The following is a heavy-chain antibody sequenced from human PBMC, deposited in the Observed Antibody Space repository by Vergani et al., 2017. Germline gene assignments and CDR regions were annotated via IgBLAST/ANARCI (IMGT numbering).Heavy chain of an antibody. D-gene: IGHD6-19*01. J-gene: IGHJ4*02. CDR1: GFTFSSYS. CDR3: ARAKEQWLVLSFDY. CDR2: ISSSSSYI. V-gene: IGHV3-21*01. Sequence: EVQLVESGGGLVKPGGSLRLSCAASGFTFSSYSMNWVRQAPGKGLEWVSSISSSSSYIYYADSVKGRFTISRDNAKNSLYLQMNSLRAEDTAAYYCARAKEQWLVLSFDYWGQGTLVTVSS.